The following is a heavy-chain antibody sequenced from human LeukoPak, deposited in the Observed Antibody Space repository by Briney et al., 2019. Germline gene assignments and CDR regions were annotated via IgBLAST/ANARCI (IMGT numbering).Heavy chain of an antibody. D-gene: IGHD2-2*01. J-gene: IGHJ6*04. V-gene: IGHV3-48*04. CDR3: ATRRCSIAACRASSYRCFDF. CDR1: GFTFSSYS. Sequence: PGGSLRLPCAASGFTFSSYSMNWVRQAPGKGLEWVSYISSSSSTIYYADSVKGRFTISRDNARNSVHLELSNLRAEDTAVYYCATRRCSIAACRASSYRCFDFWGKGTTVIVSS. CDR2: ISSSSSTI.